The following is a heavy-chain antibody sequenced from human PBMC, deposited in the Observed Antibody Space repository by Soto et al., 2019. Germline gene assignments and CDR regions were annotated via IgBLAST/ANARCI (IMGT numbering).Heavy chain of an antibody. CDR3: ARGKLSDYVWGSYRYHFDY. J-gene: IGHJ4*02. CDR2: INHSGST. Sequence: SETLSLTCAVYGGSFSGYYWSWIRQPPGKGLEWIGEINHSGSTNYNPSLKSRVTISVDTSKNQFSLKLSSVTAADTAVYYCARGKLSDYVWGSYRYHFDYWGQGTVVTVSS. V-gene: IGHV4-34*01. CDR1: GGSFSGYY. D-gene: IGHD3-16*02.